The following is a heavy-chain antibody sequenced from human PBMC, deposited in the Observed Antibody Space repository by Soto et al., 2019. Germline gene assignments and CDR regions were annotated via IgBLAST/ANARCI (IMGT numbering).Heavy chain of an antibody. CDR3: ARGGGNSAYYYYGMDV. D-gene: IGHD2-21*02. CDR1: GGSISSGDYY. Sequence: QVQLQESGPGLVKPSQTLSLTCTVSGGSISSGDYYWSWIRQPPGKGLEWIGYIYYSGSTYYNPSLKSRVTISVDTSKHQFSLKLSSVTAADTAVYYCARGGGNSAYYYYGMDVWGQGTTVTVSS. J-gene: IGHJ6*02. V-gene: IGHV4-30-4*01. CDR2: IYYSGST.